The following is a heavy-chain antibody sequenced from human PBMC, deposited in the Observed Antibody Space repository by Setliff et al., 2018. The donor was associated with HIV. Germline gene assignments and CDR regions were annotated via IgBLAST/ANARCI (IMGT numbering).Heavy chain of an antibody. CDR1: GYAFTSYY. J-gene: IGHJ4*02. CDR3: ARDGGYSSPYYFHY. D-gene: IGHD5-18*01. Sequence: SVKVSCKTSGYAFTSYYMHWVRQAPGQGLEWMGVINPSGGSTNYAQKFQGRVTMTGDTSTSTVYMDLSSLRSEDTAVYYCARDGGYSSPYYFHYWGQGTLVTVSS. CDR2: INPSGGST. V-gene: IGHV1-46*01.